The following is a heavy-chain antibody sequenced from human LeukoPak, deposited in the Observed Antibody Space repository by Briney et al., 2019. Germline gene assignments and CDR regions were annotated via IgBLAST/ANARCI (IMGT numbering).Heavy chain of an antibody. CDR3: ARSYYDILTGYWRGAFDI. CDR2: ISAYNGNT. V-gene: IGHV1-18*01. CDR1: GYTFTSYG. D-gene: IGHD3-9*01. Sequence: GASVKVSCKASGYTFTSYGISWVRQAPGQGLEWMGWISAYNGNTNYAQKLQGRVTMTTDTSTSTAYMELRSLRSDDTAVYYCARSYYDILTGYWRGAFDIWGQGTMVTVSS. J-gene: IGHJ3*02.